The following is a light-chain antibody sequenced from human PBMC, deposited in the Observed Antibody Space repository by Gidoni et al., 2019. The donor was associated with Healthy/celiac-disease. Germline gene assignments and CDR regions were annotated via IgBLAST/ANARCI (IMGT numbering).Light chain of an antibody. CDR3: QQRSNWPPIT. V-gene: IGKV3-11*01. J-gene: IGKJ5*01. CDR1: QSVSSY. CDR2: DAP. Sequence: EILLTRSPATLSLAPGERATLSCRAIQSVSSYLACYQQQPGQTPRHLIYDAPNRATGIAARFSGSGSATEFTLTISSREHEDVAVYYCQQRSNWPPITFGQGTRLEIK.